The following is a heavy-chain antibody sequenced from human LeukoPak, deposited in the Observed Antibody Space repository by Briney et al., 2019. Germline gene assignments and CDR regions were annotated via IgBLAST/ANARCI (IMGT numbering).Heavy chain of an antibody. CDR3: ARVKRSSSSRAWFDP. Sequence: ASLKVSCKASGYTFTGYYMHWVRQAPGQALECMGWINPNSGGTTYAQKFQGRVTMTRDTSISTAYMELSRLRSDDTAVYYCARVKRSSSSRAWFDPWGQGTLVTVSS. CDR1: GYTFTGYY. D-gene: IGHD6-13*01. V-gene: IGHV1-2*02. CDR2: INPNSGGT. J-gene: IGHJ5*02.